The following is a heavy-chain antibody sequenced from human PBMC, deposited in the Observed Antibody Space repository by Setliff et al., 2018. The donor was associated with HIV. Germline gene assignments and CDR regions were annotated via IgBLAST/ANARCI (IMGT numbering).Heavy chain of an antibody. CDR2: IGADNGNT. D-gene: IGHD3-10*01. CDR1: GYTFTKYG. V-gene: IGHV1-18*04. CDR3: AREGLWFGDRGYFMDV. Sequence: ASVKVSCKASGYTFTKYGIIWVRQAPGQGLEWMGWIGADNGNTNYAQKFQGRVTMTTDTSTSTVYMELGSLISDDTAVYYCAREGLWFGDRGYFMDVWG. J-gene: IGHJ6*03.